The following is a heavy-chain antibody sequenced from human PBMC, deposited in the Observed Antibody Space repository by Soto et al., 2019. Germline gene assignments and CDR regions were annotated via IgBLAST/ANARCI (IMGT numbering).Heavy chain of an antibody. D-gene: IGHD2-15*01. CDR2: VDDSGTT. Sequence: QVQLQQSGPGLVKPSETLSLTCSVSAGSMRNYYWSWIRQPPGKGLEWIGNVDDSGTTKYNPSLRSRVTISMDTDTNQFSLKLSSVIAADTAVYYCSRDVSCSGGSCYPNDWFDPWGQGTLVTVSS. CDR3: SRDVSCSGGSCYPNDWFDP. CDR1: AGSMRNYY. V-gene: IGHV4-59*01. J-gene: IGHJ5*02.